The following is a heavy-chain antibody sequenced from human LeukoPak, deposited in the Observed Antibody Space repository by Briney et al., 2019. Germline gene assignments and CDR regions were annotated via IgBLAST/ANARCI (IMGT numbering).Heavy chain of an antibody. J-gene: IGHJ4*02. D-gene: IGHD4-11*01. CDR2: ISTSTGDT. CDR1: GYSFILYG. V-gene: IGHV1-18*01. Sequence: ASVKVSCKTSGYSFILYGISWVRQAPGQGPERMGWISTSTGDTKYTQKFQGRVTLTTDTSTSTAYMELSSLRSDDTAVYYCARDDNYGIFVNVDYWGQGTLVTVSS. CDR3: ARDDNYGIFVNVDY.